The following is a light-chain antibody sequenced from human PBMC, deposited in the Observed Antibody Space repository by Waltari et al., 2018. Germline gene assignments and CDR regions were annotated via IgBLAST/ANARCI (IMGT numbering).Light chain of an antibody. CDR1: QSVSSN. Sequence: EIVMTQPPATLSVSPGARATLSCRASQSVSSNLAWYQQKPGQAPRLLIYGASTRATGIPARFSGSGSGTEFTLTISSLQSEDFAVYYCQQYNNWPVTFGGGTKVEIK. CDR2: GAS. J-gene: IGKJ4*01. CDR3: QQYNNWPVT. V-gene: IGKV3-15*01.